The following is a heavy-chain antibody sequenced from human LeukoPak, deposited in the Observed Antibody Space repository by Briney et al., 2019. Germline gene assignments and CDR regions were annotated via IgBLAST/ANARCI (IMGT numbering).Heavy chain of an antibody. D-gene: IGHD3-10*02. CDR2: ISSSGSTI. CDR3: AELGITMIGGV. CDR1: GFTFSSYE. V-gene: IGHV3-48*03. Sequence: GGSLRPSCAASGFTFSSYEMNWVRQAPGKGLEGVSYISSSGSTIYYADSVKGRFTISRDNAKNSLYLRMNSLRAEDTAVYYCAELGITMIGGVWGKGSTVTISS. J-gene: IGHJ6*04.